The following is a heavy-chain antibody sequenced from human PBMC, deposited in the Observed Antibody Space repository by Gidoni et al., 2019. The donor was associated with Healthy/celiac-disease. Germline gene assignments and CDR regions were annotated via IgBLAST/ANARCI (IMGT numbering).Heavy chain of an antibody. V-gene: IGHV4-4*02. CDR3: AREVNDYGDYPGFDY. CDR2: IYHSGST. D-gene: IGHD4-17*01. J-gene: IGHJ4*02. Sequence: VQLQESGPGLVKPSGTLSLTCAVSGGSIRSSNWLSWVRQPPGKGLEWIGEIYHSGSTTYNPSLKSRVTISVDKSKNQFSLKLSSVTAADTAVYYCAREVNDYGDYPGFDYWGQGTLVTVSS. CDR1: GGSIRSSNW.